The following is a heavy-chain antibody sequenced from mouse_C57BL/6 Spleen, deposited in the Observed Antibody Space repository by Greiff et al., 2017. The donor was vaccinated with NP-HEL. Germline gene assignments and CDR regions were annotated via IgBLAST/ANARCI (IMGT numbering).Heavy chain of an antibody. J-gene: IGHJ3*01. CDR2: IYWDDVK. CDR3: GRSFGDYDGGFAD. D-gene: IGHD2-4*01. Sequence: QVTLKVSGPGILQSSQTLSLTCSFSGFSLSTSGMGVSWIRQPSGKGLEWLAHIYWDDVKRYNPSLKSRLTISKDTSRNQVFLKITSVDAADTATYCGGRSFGDYDGGFADWGKGTLVTVSA. CDR1: GFSLSTSGMG. V-gene: IGHV8-12*01.